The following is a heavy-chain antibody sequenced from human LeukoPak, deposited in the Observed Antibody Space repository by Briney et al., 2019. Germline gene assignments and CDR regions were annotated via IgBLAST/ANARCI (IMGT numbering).Heavy chain of an antibody. CDR2: VSASGSST. CDR1: GFTFSSYD. V-gene: IGHV3-23*01. Sequence: PGGSLRLSCAASGFTFSSYDMHWVRQAPGKGLEWVSSVSASGSSTYYADFVMGRFTISRDNSKNTLYLQMNSLRAEDTAVYYCARDSGSYYGDDAFDIWGQGTMVTVSS. D-gene: IGHD1-26*01. J-gene: IGHJ3*02. CDR3: ARDSGSYYGDDAFDI.